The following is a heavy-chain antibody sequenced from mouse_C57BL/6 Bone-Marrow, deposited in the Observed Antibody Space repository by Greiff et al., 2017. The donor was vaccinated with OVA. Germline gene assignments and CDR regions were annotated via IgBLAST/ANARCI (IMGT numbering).Heavy chain of an antibody. D-gene: IGHD1-1*01. J-gene: IGHJ1*03. Sequence: EVKLMESGPELVKPGASVKISCKASGYSFTGYYMNWVKQSPEKSLEWIGEINPSTGGTTYNQKFKAKATLTVDKSSSTAYMQLKSLTSEDSAVYYCARRFYYYGSSYDYWYFDVWGTGTTVTVSS. CDR3: ARRFYYYGSSYDYWYFDV. CDR1: GYSFTGYY. V-gene: IGHV1-42*01. CDR2: INPSTGGT.